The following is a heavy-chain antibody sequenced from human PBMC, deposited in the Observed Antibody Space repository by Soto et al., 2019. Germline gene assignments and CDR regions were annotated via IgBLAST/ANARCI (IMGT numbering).Heavy chain of an antibody. J-gene: IGHJ6*02. Sequence: SVKVSCKASGGTFSSYAISWVRQAPGQGLEWMGGIIPIFGTANYAQKFQGRVTITADESTSTAYMELSSLRSEDTAVYYCARDPSRYYDSSGPYPLPYYYYDYGMDVWG. V-gene: IGHV1-69*13. D-gene: IGHD3-22*01. CDR2: IIPIFGTA. CDR3: ARDPSRYYDSSGPYPLPYYYYDYGMDV. CDR1: GGTFSSYA.